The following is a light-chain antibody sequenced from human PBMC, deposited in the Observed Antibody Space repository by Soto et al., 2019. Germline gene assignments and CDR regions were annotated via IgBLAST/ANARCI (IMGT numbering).Light chain of an antibody. J-gene: IGLJ1*01. V-gene: IGLV2-14*01. CDR2: DVS. CDR1: SSDVGGYNY. Sequence: QSALTQPASVSGSRGQSITISCTGTSSDVGGYNYVSWYQQHPGKAPKLMIYDVSNRPSGVSNRFSGSKSGNTASLTISGLQAEDEADYYCSSYTSSSTLAYVFGTGTKLTVL. CDR3: SSYTSSSTLAYV.